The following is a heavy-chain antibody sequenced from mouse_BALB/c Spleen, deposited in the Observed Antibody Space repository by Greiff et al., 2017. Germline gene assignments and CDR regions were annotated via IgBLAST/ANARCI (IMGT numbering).Heavy chain of an antibody. D-gene: IGHD1-1*01. V-gene: IGHV1-26*01. CDR2: VNPNNGGT. CDR3: ASPYYYGSSTGFAY. Sequence: VQLKQSGPDLVKPGASVKISCKASGYSFTGYYMHWVKQSHGKSLEWIGRVNPNNGGTSYNQKFKGKATLTADKSSSTAYMQLSSLKSEDSAVYFCASPYYYGSSTGFAYWGQGTLVTVSA. J-gene: IGHJ3*01. CDR1: GYSFTGYY.